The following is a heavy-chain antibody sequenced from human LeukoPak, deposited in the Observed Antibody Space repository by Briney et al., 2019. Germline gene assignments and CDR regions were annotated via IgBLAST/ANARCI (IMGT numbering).Heavy chain of an antibody. CDR3: ARDSVRGVGATTGLDI. CDR1: GYTFTSYG. CDR2: ISAYNGNT. V-gene: IGHV1-18*01. J-gene: IGHJ3*02. D-gene: IGHD1-26*01. Sequence: ASVKVSCKASGYTFTSYGISWVRQAPGQGLEWMGWISAYNGNTNYAQKLQGRVTITTDTSTSTAYMELRSLRSDDTAVYYCARDSVRGVGATTGLDIWGQGTMVTVSS.